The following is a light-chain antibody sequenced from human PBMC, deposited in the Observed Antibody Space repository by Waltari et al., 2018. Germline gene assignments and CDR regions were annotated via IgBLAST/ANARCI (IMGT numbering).Light chain of an antibody. V-gene: IGKV3-15*01. Sequence: EMVMTQSPATLSVSPGERATLSCRTGQSVSSNLAWYQQKPGQAPRLLIYGAPPRATGIPVRFIGSGSGTEFNLTISSLQSEDFAVYYGQQYNNWPGTFGQGTKVEIK. CDR1: QSVSSN. CDR3: QQYNNWPGT. CDR2: GAP. J-gene: IGKJ1*01.